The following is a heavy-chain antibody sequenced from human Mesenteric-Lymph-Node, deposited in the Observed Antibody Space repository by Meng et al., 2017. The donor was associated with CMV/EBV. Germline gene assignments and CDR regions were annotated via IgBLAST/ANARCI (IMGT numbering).Heavy chain of an antibody. CDR2: IYGGSSST. J-gene: IGHJ6*02. CDR1: GFTFSSYS. Sequence: GESLKISCTASGFTFSSYSMIWVRQAPGKGLEWVSLIYGGSSSTYYADSVQGRFAISRDNADNMLYLQMSSLRADDTAVYYCAKGFDMLTEYYYGMDVWGQGTTVTVSS. D-gene: IGHD3-9*01. CDR3: AKGFDMLTEYYYGMDV. V-gene: IGHV3-23*03.